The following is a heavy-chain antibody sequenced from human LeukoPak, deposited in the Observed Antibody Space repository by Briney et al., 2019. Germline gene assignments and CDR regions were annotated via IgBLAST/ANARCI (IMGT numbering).Heavy chain of an antibody. CDR2: IYYSGST. D-gene: IGHD3-22*01. CDR3: ARKAYYYYDSSGNYDGFDI. J-gene: IGHJ3*02. V-gene: IGHV4-39*01. Sequence: SETLSLTCAVYGGSFSGYYWGWIRQPPGKGLEWIGSIYYSGSTYYNPSLKSRVTISIDTSKNQFSLKLSSATAADTAVYYCARKAYYYYDSSGNYDGFDIWGQGTMVTVSS. CDR1: GGSFSGYY.